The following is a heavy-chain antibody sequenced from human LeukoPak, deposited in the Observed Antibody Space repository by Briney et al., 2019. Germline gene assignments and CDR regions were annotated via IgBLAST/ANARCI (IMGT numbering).Heavy chain of an antibody. J-gene: IGHJ4*02. CDR3: ARVTRGSSWPNSFDY. D-gene: IGHD6-13*01. CDR2: IYYSGST. Sequence: SETLSLTCTVSGGSISSYYWSWIRQPPGEGLEWIGYIYYSGSTYYNPSLKSRVTISVDTSKNQFSLKLSSVTAADTAVYYCARVTRGSSWPNSFDYWGQGTLVTVSS. CDR1: GGSISSYY. V-gene: IGHV4-59*01.